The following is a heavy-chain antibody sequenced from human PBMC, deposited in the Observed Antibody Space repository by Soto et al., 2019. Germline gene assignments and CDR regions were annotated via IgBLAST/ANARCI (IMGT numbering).Heavy chain of an antibody. Sequence: GRLLRLCCAACGLNFSSYWMSRVRQAPGKGLEWVANIKQDGSEKYYVDSVKGRFTISRDNAKNTLYLQMNSLRAEDTAVYYCARAGLGYCTSTSCHPGFDIWGQGTMVTVSS. CDR2: IKQDGSEK. V-gene: IGHV3-7*04. J-gene: IGHJ3*02. D-gene: IGHD2-2*01. CDR1: GLNFSSYW. CDR3: ARAGLGYCTSTSCHPGFDI.